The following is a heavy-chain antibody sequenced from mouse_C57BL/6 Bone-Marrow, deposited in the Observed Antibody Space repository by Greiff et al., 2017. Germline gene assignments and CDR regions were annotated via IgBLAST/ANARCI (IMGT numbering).Heavy chain of an antibody. CDR3: ARGRLGGYCDV. CDR2: IRYSGST. V-gene: IGHV3-1*01. CDR1: GYSITSGYD. Sequence: EVQLQQSGPGMVKPSQSLSLTCTVTGYSITSGYDWHWIRHRAGNILEWMGYIRYSGSTNYNPSFKRRITITHDTSKNHFFLKLNSVTTEDTATYYCARGRLGGYCDVWGTGTTGTVSS. J-gene: IGHJ1*03. D-gene: IGHD2-4*01.